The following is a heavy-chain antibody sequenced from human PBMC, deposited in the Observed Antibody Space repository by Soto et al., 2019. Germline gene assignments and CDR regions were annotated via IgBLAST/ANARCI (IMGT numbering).Heavy chain of an antibody. CDR1: SGSISSSNW. V-gene: IGHV4-4*02. CDR2: IYHSGST. Sequence: QVQLQESGPGLVKPSGTLSLTCAVSSGSISSSNWWSWVRQPPGKGLEWIGEIYHSGSTNYNPSLKSRVTISVDKSNNQSSLKLSSVTAADTAVYYCATRGWLRDLTLDYWGQGTLVTVSS. CDR3: ATRGWLRDLTLDY. D-gene: IGHD5-12*01. J-gene: IGHJ4*02.